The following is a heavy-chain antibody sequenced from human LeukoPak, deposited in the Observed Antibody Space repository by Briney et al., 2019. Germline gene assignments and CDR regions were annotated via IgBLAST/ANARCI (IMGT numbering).Heavy chain of an antibody. CDR2: INPNSGGT. Sequence: ASVKVSCXASGYTFTGYYMHWVRQARGQGLEWMGWINPNSGGTNYAQKFQGRVTMTRDTSISTAYMELSRLRSDDTAVYYCAIGSGSYFPYYYYYMDVWGKGTTVTVSS. V-gene: IGHV1-2*02. J-gene: IGHJ6*03. CDR1: GYTFTGYY. D-gene: IGHD3-10*01. CDR3: AIGSGSYFPYYYYYMDV.